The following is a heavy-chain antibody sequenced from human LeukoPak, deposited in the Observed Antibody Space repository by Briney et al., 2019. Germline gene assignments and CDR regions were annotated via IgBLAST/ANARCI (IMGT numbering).Heavy chain of an antibody. D-gene: IGHD1-26*01. Sequence: KSGGSLRLSCAASGFTFSSYSMNWVRQAPGKGLEWVSSISTSSIYIYYGDSLKGRFTISRDNAKNSLYLQMNSLTVEDTAVYYCARAGDRQWKLIQDFDYWGQGTLVTVSS. CDR3: ARAGDRQWKLIQDFDY. CDR1: GFTFSSYS. V-gene: IGHV3-21*01. J-gene: IGHJ4*02. CDR2: ISTSSIYI.